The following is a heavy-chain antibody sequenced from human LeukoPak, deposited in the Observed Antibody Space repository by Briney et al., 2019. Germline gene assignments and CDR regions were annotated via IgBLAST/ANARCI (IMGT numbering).Heavy chain of an antibody. CDR1: GGTFSSYA. CDR3: ARVACSGGSCYFGYFQH. Sequence: SVKVSCKASGGTFSSYAISWVRQAPGQGLEWMGGIIPIFGTANYAQKFQGRVTITTDESTSTAYMELSSLRSEDTAVYYCARVACSGGSCYFGYFQHWGQGTLVTVSS. J-gene: IGHJ1*01. V-gene: IGHV1-69*05. D-gene: IGHD2-15*01. CDR2: IIPIFGTA.